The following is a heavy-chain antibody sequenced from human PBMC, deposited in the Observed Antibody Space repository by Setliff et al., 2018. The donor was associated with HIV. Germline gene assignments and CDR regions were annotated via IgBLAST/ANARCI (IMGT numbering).Heavy chain of an antibody. CDR1: GYTFTSYY. J-gene: IGHJ1*01. D-gene: IGHD6-6*01. CDR3: ARAPAPSSSASYFQH. Sequence: ASVKVSCKASGYTFTSYYMHWVRQAPGQGLEWLGIINPSSGSTTYAQKFQGRVTMTRDTSTSTVYMELSSLRFEDTAVDSCARAPAPSSSASYFQHWGQGTPVTVSS. V-gene: IGHV1-46*01. CDR2: INPSSGST.